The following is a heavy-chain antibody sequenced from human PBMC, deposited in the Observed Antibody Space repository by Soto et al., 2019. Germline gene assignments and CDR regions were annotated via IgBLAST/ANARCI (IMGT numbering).Heavy chain of an antibody. CDR1: GYTFTSYY. J-gene: IGHJ5*02. Sequence: ASVKVSCKASGYTFTSYYMHWVRQAPGRGLEWMGIINPSGGSTSYAQKFQGRVTMTRDTSTSTVYMELSSLRSEDTAVYYCARDSDVIAARPVALGWFDPWGQGTLVTVSS. V-gene: IGHV1-46*01. CDR3: ARDSDVIAARPVALGWFDP. D-gene: IGHD6-6*01. CDR2: INPSGGST.